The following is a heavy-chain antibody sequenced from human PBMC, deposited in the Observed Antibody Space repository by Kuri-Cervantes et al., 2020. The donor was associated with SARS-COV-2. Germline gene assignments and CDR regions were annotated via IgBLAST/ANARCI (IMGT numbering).Heavy chain of an antibody. J-gene: IGHJ6*02. CDR3: ARGSGYYDSSGYFSYYGMDV. CDR1: GFTFSSYW. Sequence: GESLKISCAASGFTFSSYWMSWVRQAPGKGLEWVANIKQDGSEKYYVDSVKGRFTISRDNAKNSLYLQMNSLRAEDTAVYYCARGSGYYDSSGYFSYYGMDVWGQGTTVTVSS. V-gene: IGHV3-7*02. CDR2: IKQDGSEK. D-gene: IGHD3-22*01.